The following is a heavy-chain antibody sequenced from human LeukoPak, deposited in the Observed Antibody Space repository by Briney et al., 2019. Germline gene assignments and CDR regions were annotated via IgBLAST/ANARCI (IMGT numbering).Heavy chain of an antibody. V-gene: IGHV3-21*01. CDR3: ARGIDDDGDNWFDP. J-gene: IGHJ5*02. CDR1: GFTFSSYS. D-gene: IGHD1-1*01. CDR2: ISSSSGYI. Sequence: GGSLRLSCEASGFTFSSYSMNWVRQAPGKGLEWVSSISSSSGYIYYADSVKGRFTISRDNAKNSLYLQMNSLRDEDTAIYYCARGIDDDGDNWFDPWGQGTLVTVSS.